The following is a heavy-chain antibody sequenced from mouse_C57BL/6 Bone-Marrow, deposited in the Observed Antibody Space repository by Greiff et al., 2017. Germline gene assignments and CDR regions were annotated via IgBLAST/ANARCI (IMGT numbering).Heavy chain of an antibody. D-gene: IGHD1-1*01. CDR3: AREPPYYYGSSLSYYFDY. V-gene: IGHV1-4*01. Sequence: QVQLQQSGAELARPGASVKMSCKASGYTFTSYTMHWVKQRPGQGLEWIGYINPSSGYTKYNQKFKDKATLTADKSSSTAYMQLSSLTSEDSAVYYCAREPPYYYGSSLSYYFDYWGQGTTLTVSS. CDR2: INPSSGYT. J-gene: IGHJ2*01. CDR1: GYTFTSYT.